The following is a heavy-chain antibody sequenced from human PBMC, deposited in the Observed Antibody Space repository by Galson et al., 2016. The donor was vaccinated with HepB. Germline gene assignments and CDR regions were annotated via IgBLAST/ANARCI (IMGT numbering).Heavy chain of an antibody. J-gene: IGHJ4*02. V-gene: IGHV1-18*01. Sequence: SVKVSCKASIYSFTSYGISWVRQAPGQGLEWMGWINPDNGNTNYARRFQGRVTMTTDTSTSTAYMELRSLRSDDTAVYYCARDPARLDYWGQGTLVTVSS. CDR1: IYSFTSYG. CDR3: ARDPARLDY. CDR2: INPDNGNT. D-gene: IGHD6-6*01.